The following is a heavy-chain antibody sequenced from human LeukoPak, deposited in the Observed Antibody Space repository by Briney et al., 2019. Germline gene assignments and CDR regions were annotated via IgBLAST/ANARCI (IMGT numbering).Heavy chain of an antibody. V-gene: IGHV3-7*01. D-gene: IGHD2-8*01. J-gene: IGHJ4*02. CDR2: VKQDGSEK. CDR3: AIAPKYCTNGVCRQPFDY. Sequence: PGRCLRLSCAASGFTLSSDWMGWVRQAPGKGLGWGARVKQDGSEKYYVDSVKGRFTISRDNAKSSLYLQMNSLRAEDTAVYYCAIAPKYCTNGVCRQPFDYWGQGTLVTVSS. CDR1: GFTLSSDW.